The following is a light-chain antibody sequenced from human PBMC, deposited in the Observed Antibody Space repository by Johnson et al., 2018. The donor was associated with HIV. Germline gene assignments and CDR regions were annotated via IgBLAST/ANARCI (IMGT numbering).Light chain of an antibody. CDR1: SSNIGNNY. CDR3: GTWDSSLSAGGV. J-gene: IGLJ1*01. CDR2: ENN. Sequence: QSVLTQSPSVSAAPGQKVTISCSGSSSNIGNNYVSWYQQLPGTAPKLLIYENNKRPSGIPDRFSGSKSGTSATLAITGLQTGDEADYYCGTWDSSLSAGGVFGTGTKVTVL. V-gene: IGLV1-51*02.